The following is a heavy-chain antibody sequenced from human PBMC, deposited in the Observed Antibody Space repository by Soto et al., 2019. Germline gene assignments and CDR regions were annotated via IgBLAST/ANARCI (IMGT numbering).Heavy chain of an antibody. Sequence: PSETLSLTCTVSGGSISSGNYYWSWIRQHPGKGLEWIGDIYYSGSTYYNPSLKSRVTMSVDTSKNQFSLRLSSVTAADTAVYYCARNLGRQLTTYNWFDPWGQGTLVTVSS. CDR2: IYYSGST. J-gene: IGHJ5*02. CDR3: ARNLGRQLTTYNWFDP. CDR1: GGSISSGNYY. V-gene: IGHV4-31*03. D-gene: IGHD6-13*01.